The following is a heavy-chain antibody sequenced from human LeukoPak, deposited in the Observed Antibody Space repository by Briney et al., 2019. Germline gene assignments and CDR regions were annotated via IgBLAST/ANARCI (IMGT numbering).Heavy chain of an antibody. V-gene: IGHV1-8*01. Sequence: ASVKVPCKASGYTFTSYDINWVRQATGQGLEWMGWMNPNSGNTGYAQKFQGRVTMTRNTSISTAYMELSSLRSEDTAVYYCVLDCSGGSCYGDYWGQGTLVTVSS. CDR3: VLDCSGGSCYGDY. CDR1: GYTFTSYD. D-gene: IGHD2-15*01. J-gene: IGHJ4*02. CDR2: MNPNSGNT.